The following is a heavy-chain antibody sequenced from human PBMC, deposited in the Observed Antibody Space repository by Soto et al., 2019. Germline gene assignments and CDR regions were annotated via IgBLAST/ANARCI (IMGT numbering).Heavy chain of an antibody. CDR3: ARVLIVVVRHHAFDI. CDR2: IYYSGST. CDR1: GGSISSGDYY. J-gene: IGHJ3*02. Sequence: PSETLSLTCTVSGGSISSGDYYWSWIRQPPGKGLEWIGYIYYSGSTYYNPSLKSRVTISVDTSKNQFSLKLSSVTAADTAVYYCARVLIVVVRHHAFDIWGQGTMVTVSS. D-gene: IGHD3-22*01. V-gene: IGHV4-30-4*01.